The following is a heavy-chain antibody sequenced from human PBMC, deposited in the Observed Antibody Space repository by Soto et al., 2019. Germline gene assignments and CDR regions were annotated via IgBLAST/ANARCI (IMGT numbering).Heavy chain of an antibody. J-gene: IGHJ5*02. CDR1: GFTFSSYW. V-gene: IGHV3-74*01. CDR3: VRDRPHNWFDP. CDR2: VDTDGTTT. Sequence: GGSLRLSCAASGFTFSSYWMHWVRQVPGKGLVWVSRVDTDGTTTNYADSVKGRFTTSRDNAKNMVYLQMNDLRAEDTTVYYCVRDRPHNWFDPWGPGTLVTVSS.